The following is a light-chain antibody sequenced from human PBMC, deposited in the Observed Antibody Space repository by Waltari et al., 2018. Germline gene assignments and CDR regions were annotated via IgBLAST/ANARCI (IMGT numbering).Light chain of an antibody. CDR3: QQYKIWPSYT. J-gene: IGKJ2*01. CDR1: QSISSS. Sequence: EILMTQSPATLSVSPGERATLSCRASQSISSSLAWYRHKPGQAPRLLIYGASTRATGIPARFSGRGSETDFTLTITSLQSEDFAVYYCQQYKIWPSYTFGQGTKLDI. V-gene: IGKV3-15*01. CDR2: GAS.